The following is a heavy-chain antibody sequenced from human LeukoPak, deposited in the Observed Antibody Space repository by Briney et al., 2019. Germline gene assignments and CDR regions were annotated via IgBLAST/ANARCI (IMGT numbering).Heavy chain of an antibody. Sequence: GESLRLSCSASGFTFSSYAMHWVRQAPGKGLEYVSAISSNGGSTYYADSVKGRFTISRDNSKNTLYLQMSSLRAEDTAVYYCVKDPYSSSWYFGDYWGQGTLVTVSS. V-gene: IGHV3-64D*06. CDR2: ISSNGGST. CDR1: GFTFSSYA. D-gene: IGHD6-13*01. CDR3: VKDPYSSSWYFGDY. J-gene: IGHJ4*02.